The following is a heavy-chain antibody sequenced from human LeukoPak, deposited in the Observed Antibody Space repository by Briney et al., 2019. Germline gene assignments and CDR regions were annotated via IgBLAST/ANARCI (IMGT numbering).Heavy chain of an antibody. CDR3: ARSDSSGYYYDFDY. V-gene: IGHV1-69*13. CDR1: GGTFSSYA. CDR2: IIPIFGTA. D-gene: IGHD3-22*01. J-gene: IGHJ4*02. Sequence: SVKVSCKACGGTFSSYAISWVRQAPGQGLEWMGGIIPIFGTANYAQKFQGRVTITADESTSTAYMELSSLRSEDTAVYYCARSDSSGYYYDFDYWGQGTLVTVSS.